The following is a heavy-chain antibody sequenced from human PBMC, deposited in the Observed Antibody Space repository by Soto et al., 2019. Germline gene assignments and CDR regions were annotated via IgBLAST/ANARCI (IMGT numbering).Heavy chain of an antibody. V-gene: IGHV3-15*07. CDR3: STVSHFSMKLGCFDY. CDR1: GFTFTTAW. J-gene: IGHJ4*01. CDR2: IKSKIDGGTT. Sequence: GGSLRLSCAAPGFTFTTAWINWVRQAPGKGLEWVGRIKSKIDGGTTDFAAPVKGRFAISRDDSSNMVYLQMNSLKTEDTAVYYCSTVSHFSMKLGCFDYWGRGTLVTVSS. D-gene: IGHD7-27*01.